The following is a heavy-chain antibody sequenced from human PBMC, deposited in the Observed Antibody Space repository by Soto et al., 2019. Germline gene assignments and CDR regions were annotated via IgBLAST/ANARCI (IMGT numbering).Heavy chain of an antibody. CDR3: ANLISRYNWNQVDY. J-gene: IGHJ4*02. CDR1: GFTFSSYA. D-gene: IGHD1-20*01. V-gene: IGHV3-23*01. Sequence: GGSLRLSCAASGFTFSSYAMSWVRQAPGKGLEWVSAISGSGGSTYYADSVMGRFTISRDNSKNTLYLQMNSLRAEDTAVYYCANLISRYNWNQVDYWGQGTLVTVSS. CDR2: ISGSGGST.